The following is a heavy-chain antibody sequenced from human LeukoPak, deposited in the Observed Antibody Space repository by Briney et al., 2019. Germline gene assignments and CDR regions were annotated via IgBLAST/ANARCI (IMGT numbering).Heavy chain of an antibody. J-gene: IGHJ3*02. CDR3: ARQIVGAQDDAFDI. V-gene: IGHV4-30-2*01. CDR2: INHSGST. Sequence: SQTLSLTCAVSGGSISSGGYSWSWIRQPPGKGLEWIGEINHSGSTNYNPSLKSRVTISVDTSKNQFSLKLSSVTAADTAVYYCARQIVGAQDDAFDIWGQGTMVTVTS. D-gene: IGHD1-26*01. CDR1: GGSISSGGYS.